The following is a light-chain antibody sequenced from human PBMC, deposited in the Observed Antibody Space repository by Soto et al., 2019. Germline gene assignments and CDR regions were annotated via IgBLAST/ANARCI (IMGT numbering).Light chain of an antibody. CDR3: AAWDDGLSGWV. Sequence: QAVVTQPPSASGTPGQRVTISCSGSSSNIGSNYVFWYRQFPGTAPKVLIYRNNQRPSGVPDRFSGSKSGTSASLAISGLRSEDDADYYCAAWDDGLSGWVFGGGTKLTVL. CDR2: RNN. CDR1: SSNIGSNY. V-gene: IGLV1-47*01. J-gene: IGLJ3*02.